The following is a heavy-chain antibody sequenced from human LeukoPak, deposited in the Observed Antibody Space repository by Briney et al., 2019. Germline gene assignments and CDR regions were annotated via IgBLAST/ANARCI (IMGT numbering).Heavy chain of an antibody. J-gene: IGHJ4*02. CDR3: ARIPPLSSDY. V-gene: IGHV3-30*04. CDR1: GFTFSSYA. Sequence: GGSLRLSCAASGFTFSSYAMHWVRQAPGKGLEWVAVISYDGSNKYYADSVKGRFTISRDNSKNTLYLQMNSLRAEDTAVYYCARIPPLSSDYWGQGTLVTVSS. CDR2: ISYDGSNK.